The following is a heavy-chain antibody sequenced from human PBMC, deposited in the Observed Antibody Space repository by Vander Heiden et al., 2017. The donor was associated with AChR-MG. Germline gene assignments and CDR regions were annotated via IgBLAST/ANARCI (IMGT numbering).Heavy chain of an antibody. CDR2: IFPGGAT. CDR3: ALRWAFDV. CDR1: GFPDRNNH. Sequence: EVQLVESGGALVPPGGSLRLSCAASGFPDRNNHLPQARQAPGKGLEWVSTIFPGGATYYADSVKGRITISRDTSKNILYLQMNSLSVDDTAMYYCALRWAFDVWGQGTRVAVSS. V-gene: IGHV3-66*01. J-gene: IGHJ3*01.